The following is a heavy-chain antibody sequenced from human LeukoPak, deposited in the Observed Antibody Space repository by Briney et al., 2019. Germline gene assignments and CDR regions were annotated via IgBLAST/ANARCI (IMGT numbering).Heavy chain of an antibody. J-gene: IGHJ6*02. Sequence: GGSLRLSCAASGFTFSSYAMHWVRQAPGKGLEWVASINHNGNVNYYVDSVKGRFTISRDNAENSLYLQMSNLRAEDTAVYFCARGGGLDVWGQGATVTVSS. D-gene: IGHD3-16*01. CDR3: ARGGGLDV. V-gene: IGHV3-7*03. CDR2: INHNGNVN. CDR1: GFTFSSYA.